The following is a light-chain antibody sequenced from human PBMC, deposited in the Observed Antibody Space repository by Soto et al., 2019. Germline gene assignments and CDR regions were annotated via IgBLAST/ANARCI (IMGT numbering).Light chain of an antibody. CDR2: EDI. J-gene: IGLJ2*01. V-gene: IGLV2-23*01. Sequence: HSALTQPASVSGSLGQSITISCTGSSSDVGRYNLVSWYQQHPGKAPKLLIYEDIERPSGVSNRFSGSKSANTASLTISGLQTEDEADYYCCSYAGGTSVVFGGGTKVTVL. CDR1: SSDVGRYNL. CDR3: CSYAGGTSVV.